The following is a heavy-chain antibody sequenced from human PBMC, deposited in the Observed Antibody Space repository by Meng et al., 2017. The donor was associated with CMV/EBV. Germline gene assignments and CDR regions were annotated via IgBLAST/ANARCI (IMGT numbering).Heavy chain of an antibody. Sequence: SETLSLTCAVYGGSFSDYYWSWIRQPPGKGLEWIGEINHSGSTNYNPSLKSRVTISVDTSKNQFSLKLSSVTAADTAVYYCARGRYCSSTSCTYYYYGMDVWGQGATVTVSS. CDR2: INHSGST. CDR3: ARGRYCSSTSCTYYYYGMDV. CDR1: GGSFSDYY. V-gene: IGHV4-34*01. D-gene: IGHD2-2*01. J-gene: IGHJ6*02.